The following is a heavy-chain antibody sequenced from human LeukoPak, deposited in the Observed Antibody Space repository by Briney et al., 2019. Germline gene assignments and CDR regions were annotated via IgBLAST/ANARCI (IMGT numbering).Heavy chain of an antibody. D-gene: IGHD2-21*02. CDR3: ARERDGYCGGDCYYYYGMDV. Sequence: PGGSLRLSCAASGFTFSSYSMTWVRQAPGKGLEWVSSISSSSSYIYYADSVKGRFTSSRDNAKNSLYLQMNSLRAEDTAVYYCARERDGYCGGDCYYYYGMDVWGQGTTVTVSS. V-gene: IGHV3-21*01. CDR2: ISSSSSYI. CDR1: GFTFSSYS. J-gene: IGHJ6*02.